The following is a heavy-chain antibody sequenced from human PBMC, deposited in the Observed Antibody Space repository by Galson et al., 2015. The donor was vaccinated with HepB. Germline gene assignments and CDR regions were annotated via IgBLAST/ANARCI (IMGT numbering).Heavy chain of an antibody. CDR3: AKDISIAVAGTSPLDY. CDR2: ISWNSGSI. D-gene: IGHD6-19*01. V-gene: IGHV3-9*01. Sequence: SLRLSCAASGFTFDDYAMHWVRQAPGKGLEWVSGISWNSGSIGYADSVKGRFTISRDNAKNSLYLQMNSLRAEDTALYYCAKDISIAVAGTSPLDYWGQGTLVTVSS. CDR1: GFTFDDYA. J-gene: IGHJ4*02.